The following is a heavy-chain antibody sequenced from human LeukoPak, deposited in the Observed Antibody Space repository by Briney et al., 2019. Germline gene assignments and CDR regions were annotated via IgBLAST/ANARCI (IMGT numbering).Heavy chain of an antibody. J-gene: IGHJ4*02. CDR3: ASGYYYHSSGPPDYFDY. V-gene: IGHV3-7*01. Sequence: GGSLRLSCAASGFTFSSYWMSWVRQAPGKGLEWVANIKQDGSEKYYVDSVKGRFTISRDNAKNSVYLQMNSLRAEDTAVYYCASGYYYHSSGPPDYFDYWGQGTLVTVSS. CDR1: GFTFSSYW. D-gene: IGHD3-22*01. CDR2: IKQDGSEK.